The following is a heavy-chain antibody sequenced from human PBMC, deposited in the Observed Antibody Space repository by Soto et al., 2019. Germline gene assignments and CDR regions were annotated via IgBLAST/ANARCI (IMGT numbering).Heavy chain of an antibody. V-gene: IGHV4-59*01. CDR1: GGSISNSY. CDR2: IFYSGNT. Sequence: SSETLSRTCSVSGGSISNSYWNWIRQPPGKGLEWIGCIFYSGNTNYNPSLKSRVTISVDTSKNQISLNRSSVPAAATAVDFCARDGYCTPGVCYGGGGPFASWRTGPMVTVS. J-gene: IGHJ4*02. D-gene: IGHD2-8*01. CDR3: ARDGYCTPGVCYGGGGPFAS.